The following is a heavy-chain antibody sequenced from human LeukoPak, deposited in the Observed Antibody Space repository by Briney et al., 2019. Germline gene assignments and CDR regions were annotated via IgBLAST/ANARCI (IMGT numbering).Heavy chain of an antibody. D-gene: IGHD6-13*01. J-gene: IGHJ1*01. CDR3: AKSSNSWTEYFQH. CDR2: ISGSGGST. Sequence: GGSLRLSCAASGFSFSNYAMSWVRQAPGEGLEWVSAISGSGGSTYSADSVKGRFTISRDNSRNTLYLQMNSLRAEDTAVYYCAKSSNSWTEYFQHWGQGTLVTVSS. CDR1: GFSFSNYA. V-gene: IGHV3-23*01.